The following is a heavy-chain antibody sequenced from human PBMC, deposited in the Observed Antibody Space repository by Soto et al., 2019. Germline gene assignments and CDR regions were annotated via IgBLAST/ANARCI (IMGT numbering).Heavy chain of an antibody. J-gene: IGHJ6*02. V-gene: IGHV4-30-4*01. D-gene: IGHD5-12*01. CDR2: IYYSGST. Sequence: SETLSLTCTVSGGSISSGDYYWSWIRQPPGKGLEWIGYIYYSGSTYYNPSLKSRVTISVDTSKNQFSLKLSSVTAADTAVYYCARVVRGYSGYDSGSNYYYYYGMDVWGQGTTVTVPS. CDR1: GGSISSGDYY. CDR3: ARVVRGYSGYDSGSNYYYYYGMDV.